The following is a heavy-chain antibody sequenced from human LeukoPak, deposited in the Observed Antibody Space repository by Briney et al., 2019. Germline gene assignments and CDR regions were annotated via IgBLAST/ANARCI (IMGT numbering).Heavy chain of an antibody. CDR2: ISSSSSTI. Sequence: PGGSLRLSCAASGFTFSSYSMNWVRQAPGKGLEWVSYISSSSSTIYYGDSVKGRFTISRDNAKNSLYLQMNSLRAEDTALYYCAEKGGYSGYDPGGYFDYWGQGTLVTVSS. J-gene: IGHJ4*02. D-gene: IGHD5-12*01. CDR1: GFTFSSYS. CDR3: AEKGGYSGYDPGGYFDY. V-gene: IGHV3-48*01.